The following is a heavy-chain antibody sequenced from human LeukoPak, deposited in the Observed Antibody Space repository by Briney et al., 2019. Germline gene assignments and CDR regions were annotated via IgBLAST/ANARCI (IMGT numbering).Heavy chain of an antibody. D-gene: IGHD6-19*01. Sequence: PGGSLRLSCAASGFTFSSYSMNWVRQAPGKGLEWVSSISSSSSYIYYADSVKGRFTISRDNAKNSLYLQMNSLRAEDTAVYYCARGIAVAGAKGIDYWGQGTLVTVSS. CDR2: ISSSSSYI. J-gene: IGHJ4*02. CDR1: GFTFSSYS. V-gene: IGHV3-21*01. CDR3: ARGIAVAGAKGIDY.